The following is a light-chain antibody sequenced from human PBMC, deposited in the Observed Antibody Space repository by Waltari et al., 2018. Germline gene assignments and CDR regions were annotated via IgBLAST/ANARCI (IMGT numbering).Light chain of an antibody. CDR2: QDT. Sequence: SYELTQPPSVSVSPGQTASITCSGDILGNNYASWYQQKPGQAPLLVIYQDTKRPSEIPERFSRARSANAVPLSITGTQAVDEADYYCQALGTGAWVFGGGTKLTVL. CDR1: ILGNNY. V-gene: IGLV3-1*01. CDR3: QALGTGAWV. J-gene: IGLJ3*02.